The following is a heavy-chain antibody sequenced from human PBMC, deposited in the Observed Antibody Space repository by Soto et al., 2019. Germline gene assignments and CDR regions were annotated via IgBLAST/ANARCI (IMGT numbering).Heavy chain of an antibody. D-gene: IGHD3-22*01. CDR2: ISPYNGNT. CDR3: ARDPNFFDSSGYYDH. CDR1: GYTFVSYG. V-gene: IGHV1-18*04. Sequence: QIQLVQSAAEVKKPGASVKVSCKTSGYTFVSYGISWVRQAPGQGLEWMGWISPYNGNTNFAQRFRGRVTLTTDTSTDIVYMDLGSLKSDDTAVYYCARDPNFFDSSGYYDHWGQGTLITVSS. J-gene: IGHJ5*02.